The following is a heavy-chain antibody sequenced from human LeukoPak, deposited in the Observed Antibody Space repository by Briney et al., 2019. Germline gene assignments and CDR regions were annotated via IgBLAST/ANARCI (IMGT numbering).Heavy chain of an antibody. J-gene: IGHJ4*02. V-gene: IGHV3-15*01. CDR2: FKSKTDAGTT. CDR3: TTSAVGATSLDY. D-gene: IGHD1-26*01. CDR1: GFTLSNAW. Sequence: GGSLRLFCAACGFTLSNAWVRWARGAPGKGLEWVGRFKSKTDAGTTDYTAHVKGRFTITRDDSKNTLYLQMNSLKTEDTAVYYCTTSAVGATSLDYWGQGTLVTVSS.